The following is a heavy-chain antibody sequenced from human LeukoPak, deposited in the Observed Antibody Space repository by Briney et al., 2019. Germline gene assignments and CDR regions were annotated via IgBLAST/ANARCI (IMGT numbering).Heavy chain of an antibody. J-gene: IGHJ3*02. CDR1: GFASRFTFTNYA. D-gene: IGHD6-19*01. CDR2: ITGSGDNT. V-gene: IGHV3-23*01. CDR3: AKAPYSSGWYAFDI. Sequence: PGGSLRLSCAASGFASRFTFTNYAMNWVRQAPGKGLEWVSAITGSGDNTYYADSVKGRFTISRDNSKNTLYLQMNSLRAEDTAVYYCAKAPYSSGWYAFDIWGQGTMVTVSS.